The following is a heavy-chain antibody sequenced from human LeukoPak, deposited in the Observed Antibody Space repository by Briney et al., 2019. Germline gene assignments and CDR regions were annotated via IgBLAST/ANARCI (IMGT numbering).Heavy chain of an antibody. D-gene: IGHD3-3*01. V-gene: IGHV1-69*06. CDR3: ARVLAYDFWSGYNDHPDYYYYMDV. CDR1: GGTFSSYA. J-gene: IGHJ6*03. Sequence: GSSVKVSCKASGGTFSSYAISWVRQAPGQGLEWMGGIIPNIGTANYAQKFQGRVTITADKSTSTAYMELSSLRSEDTAVYYCARVLAYDFWSGYNDHPDYYYYMDVWGKGTTVTVSS. CDR2: IIPNIGTA.